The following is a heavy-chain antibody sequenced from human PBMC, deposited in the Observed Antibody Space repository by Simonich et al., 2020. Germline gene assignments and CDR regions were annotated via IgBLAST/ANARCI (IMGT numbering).Heavy chain of an antibody. CDR3: ARGRLTGDKGAFDI. CDR1: GYPFTGYY. Sequence: QVQLVPSGAEVKKPGASVKVSCKASGYPFTGYYMHWVLQAPGKGLEVKGWVNPNSGVTNYAQKFQGRVTMTRDTSISTAYLELSRLRSDDTAVYYCARGRLTGDKGAFDIWGQGTMVTVSS. V-gene: IGHV1-2*02. CDR2: VNPNSGVT. D-gene: IGHD7-27*01. J-gene: IGHJ3*02.